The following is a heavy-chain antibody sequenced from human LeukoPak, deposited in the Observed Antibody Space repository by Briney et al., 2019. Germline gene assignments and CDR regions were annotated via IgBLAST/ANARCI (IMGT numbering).Heavy chain of an antibody. CDR1: GFTFSSYW. J-gene: IGHJ4*02. D-gene: IGHD3-10*01. CDR2: IKQDGSEK. Sequence: PGGSLRLSCAASGFTFSSYWMSWVRQAPGKGLEWVANIKQDGSEKYYVDSVKGRFTISRDNAKNSLYLQMNSLRAEDTAVYYCARFGGVRERYHFDYWGQGTLVTVSS. V-gene: IGHV3-7*01. CDR3: ARFGGVRERYHFDY.